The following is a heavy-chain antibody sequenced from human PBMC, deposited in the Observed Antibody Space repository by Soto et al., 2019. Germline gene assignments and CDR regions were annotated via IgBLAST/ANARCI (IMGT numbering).Heavy chain of an antibody. D-gene: IGHD3-22*01. Sequence: GGSLRLSCAASEFTFSSYGIHWVRQAPGKGLEWVAVISYDGSKKQYADSVKGRFTISRDNSKNTLHLQMNSLRAEDTAVYYCAKDTYYHDTTGHYVFDYWGQGTLVTVSS. J-gene: IGHJ4*02. V-gene: IGHV3-30*18. CDR1: EFTFSSYG. CDR3: AKDTYYHDTTGHYVFDY. CDR2: ISYDGSKK.